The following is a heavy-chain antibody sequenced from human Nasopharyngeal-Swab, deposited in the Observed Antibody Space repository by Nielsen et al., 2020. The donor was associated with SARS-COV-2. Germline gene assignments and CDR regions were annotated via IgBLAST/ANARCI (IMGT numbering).Heavy chain of an antibody. CDR2: ISYDGSNK. CDR1: GFTFSSYA. CDR3: ARVHCSRSSCSAPDYYYYYMDV. J-gene: IGHJ6*03. Sequence: GGSLRLSCAASGFTFSSYAMHWVRQAPGKGLEWVAVISYDGSNKYYADSVKGRFTISRDNAKNSLYLQMNSLRVEDTAVYYCARVHCSRSSCSAPDYYYYYMDVWGKGTTVTVSS. D-gene: IGHD2-2*01. V-gene: IGHV3-30-3*01.